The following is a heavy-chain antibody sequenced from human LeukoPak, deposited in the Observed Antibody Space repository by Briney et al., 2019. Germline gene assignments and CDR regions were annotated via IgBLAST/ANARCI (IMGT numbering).Heavy chain of an antibody. V-gene: IGHV4-59*01. Sequence: SETLSLTCSVSGASLSSYYWDWLRQPPGKGLEWIGYISDTGKTDSNPSLKSRVSISLDTSKKQFSLRLRSVTAADSAVYYCARHLAAAGFDYWGQGTLVTVSS. D-gene: IGHD6-13*01. CDR2: ISDTGKT. CDR3: ARHLAAAGFDY. CDR1: GASLSSYY. J-gene: IGHJ4*02.